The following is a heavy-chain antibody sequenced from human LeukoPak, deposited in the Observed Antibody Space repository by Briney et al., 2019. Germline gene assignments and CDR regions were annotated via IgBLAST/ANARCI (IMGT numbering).Heavy chain of an antibody. Sequence: PGGSLRLSCAASGFTFDDYVMSWVRQAPGNGLEWVSGINSNADSTRYADSVKGRFTISRDNAKNTLYLQMNSLRAEDTAAFYCGRGRPRGYSGYVIDYWGQGTPITVSS. V-gene: IGHV3-20*04. CDR1: GFTFDDYV. D-gene: IGHD5-12*01. J-gene: IGHJ4*02. CDR3: GRGRPRGYSGYVIDY. CDR2: INSNADST.